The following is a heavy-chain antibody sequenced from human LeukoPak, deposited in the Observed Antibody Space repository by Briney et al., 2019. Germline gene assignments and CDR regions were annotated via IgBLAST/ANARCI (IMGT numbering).Heavy chain of an antibody. Sequence: GGSLRLSCSASGFIVISIYMSWAPQAPGKGLGWVSLNYSGDRATYAGSVRGRFTVPIHNPQNAVNLQINDLRAKDRPVYNFARGAYSPNPPYDYYFMVVGGKGTTVTVSS. D-gene: IGHD4-11*01. J-gene: IGHJ6*03. V-gene: IGHV3-53*04. CDR1: GFIVISIY. CDR2: NYSGDRA. CDR3: ARGAYSPNPPYDYYFMVV.